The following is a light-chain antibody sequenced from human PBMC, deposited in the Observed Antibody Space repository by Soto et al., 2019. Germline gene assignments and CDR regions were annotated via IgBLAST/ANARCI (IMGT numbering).Light chain of an antibody. CDR2: AAS. J-gene: IGKJ5*01. V-gene: IGKV1-12*01. Sequence: DIQMTQSPSSVSASVGDRVTISCRASQEFSNWLAWYQQKPGEAPKFLIYAASNLQSGVPSKFSVSGSGTDFTLTISSLQPEDFATYYCQQFNNYPITFGQGTRLEIK. CDR3: QQFNNYPIT. CDR1: QEFSNW.